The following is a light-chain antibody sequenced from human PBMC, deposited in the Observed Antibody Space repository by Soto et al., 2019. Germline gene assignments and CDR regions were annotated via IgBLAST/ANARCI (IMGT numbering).Light chain of an antibody. V-gene: IGLV2-18*01. CDR2: EAS. CDR1: KNDIGVYDF. Sequence: QSALTQPPSASGSPGQSVTISCTGTKNDIGVYDFVSWYQHHPGKAPRLIIYEASNRPSGVPGRFSGSKSGNTASLTISGLQAADEADYYCSLYTSENTYVFGTGTKLTVL. J-gene: IGLJ1*01. CDR3: SLYTSENTYV.